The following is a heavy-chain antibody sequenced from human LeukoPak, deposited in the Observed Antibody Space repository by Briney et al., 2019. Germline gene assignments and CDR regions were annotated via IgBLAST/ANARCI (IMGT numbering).Heavy chain of an antibody. V-gene: IGHV4-59*01. J-gene: IGHJ4*02. CDR1: GGSISSYY. CDR3: AKTYYYGSGSYFPLLN. Sequence: SETLSLTCTVSGGSISSYYWSWIRQPPGKGLEWIGYIYYSGSTNYNPSLKSRVTISVDTSKNQFSLKLSSVTAADTAVYYCAKTYYYGSGSYFPLLNWGQGTLVTVSS. D-gene: IGHD3-10*01. CDR2: IYYSGST.